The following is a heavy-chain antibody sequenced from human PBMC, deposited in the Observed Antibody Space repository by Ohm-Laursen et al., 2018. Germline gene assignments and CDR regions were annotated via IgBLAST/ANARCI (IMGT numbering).Heavy chain of an antibody. V-gene: IGHV3-30*04. CDR2: ISYDGSNK. J-gene: IGHJ4*02. CDR3: AKDRGRLQYLDY. CDR1: GFTFSTYA. D-gene: IGHD5-24*01. Sequence: SLRLSCSASGFTFSTYAMHWVRQAPGKGLEWVAVISYDGSNKYYADSVKGRFTISRDNSKNTLYLQMSSLRAEDTAVYYCAKDRGRLQYLDYWGQGTLVTVSS.